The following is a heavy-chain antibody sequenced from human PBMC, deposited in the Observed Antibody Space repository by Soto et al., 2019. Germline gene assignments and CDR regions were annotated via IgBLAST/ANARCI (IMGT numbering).Heavy chain of an antibody. V-gene: IGHV3-7*01. Sequence: EMQLVESGGGLVQPGGSLRLSCAASGFNFSIHWMNWVRQAPGKGLEWVANLNQDGSEKYYVDSVKGRFTISRDNAKNSLSLQMNSLRAEDTAVYSCAGGSYWGQGTLVTVSS. CDR2: LNQDGSEK. CDR1: GFNFSIHW. CDR3: AGGSY. J-gene: IGHJ4*02.